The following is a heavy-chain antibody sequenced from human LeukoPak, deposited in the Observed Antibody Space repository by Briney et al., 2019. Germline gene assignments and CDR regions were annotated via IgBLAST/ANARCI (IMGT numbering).Heavy chain of an antibody. D-gene: IGHD3-9*01. Sequence: PSETLSLTCTVSGGSISSYYWSWIRQPPGKGLEWIGYIYYSGSTNYNPSLKSRVTISVDTSKNQFSLKLSSVTAADTAVYYCARSVRYDILTGYYYFDYWGQGTLVTVSS. CDR3: ARSVRYDILTGYYYFDY. V-gene: IGHV4-59*08. J-gene: IGHJ4*02. CDR1: GGSISSYY. CDR2: IYYSGST.